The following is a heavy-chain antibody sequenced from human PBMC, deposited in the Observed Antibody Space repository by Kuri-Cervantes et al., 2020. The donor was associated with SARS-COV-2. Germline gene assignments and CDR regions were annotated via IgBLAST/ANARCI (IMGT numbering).Heavy chain of an antibody. J-gene: IGHJ4*02. CDR2: INGYNDNT. CDR1: GYTFTNYG. D-gene: IGHD4-17*01. V-gene: IGHV1-18*04. Sequence: ASVKVSCKASGYTFTNYGISWERQAPGQGLEWMGWINGYNDNTKYAQKLQGRVTMTTDTSTSTAYMELRSLRSDDTAVYYCASWGRDMTTVTWVDYWGQGTLVTVSS. CDR3: ASWGRDMTTVTWVDY.